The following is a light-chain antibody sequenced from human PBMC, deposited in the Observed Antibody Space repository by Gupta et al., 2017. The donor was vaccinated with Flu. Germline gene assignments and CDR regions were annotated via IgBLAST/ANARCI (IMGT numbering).Light chain of an antibody. CDR2: RVS. V-gene: IGKV2-30*02. CDR1: QSLVLRDGNTY. CDR3: MQGSHWPYT. J-gene: IGKJ2*01. Sequence: DAVMTQSPLSLPVTLGQPASISCRSSQSLVLRDGNTYLNWFHQRPGQSPRRLICRVSDRDSGVPDRFSGSGSGTDFTLKISRVEAEDVGVYYCMQGSHWPYTFGQGTKLEIK.